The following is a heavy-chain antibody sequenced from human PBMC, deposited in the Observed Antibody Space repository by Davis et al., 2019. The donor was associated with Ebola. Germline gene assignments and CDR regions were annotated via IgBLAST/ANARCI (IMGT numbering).Heavy chain of an antibody. CDR2: ISAYNGNT. CDR3: ARGITMIRGEGWFDP. V-gene: IGHV1-18*04. J-gene: IGHJ5*02. CDR1: GYTFTSYY. Sequence: ASVKVSRKASGYTFTSYYMHWVRQAPGQGLEWMGWISAYNGNTNYAQKVQGRVTMTTDTSTSTAYMELRSLRSDDTALYYCARGITMIRGEGWFDPWGQGTLVTVSS. D-gene: IGHD3-10*01.